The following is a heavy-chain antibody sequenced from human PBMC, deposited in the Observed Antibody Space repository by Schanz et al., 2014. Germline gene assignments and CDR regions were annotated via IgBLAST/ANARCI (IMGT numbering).Heavy chain of an antibody. Sequence: QVPLVESGGGVVQPGRSLRLSCAASGFTFSSYAMHWVRQAPGKGLEWVAVISYDGSNKYYADSVKGRFTISRDNSKNTLYLQMNTLRAEDTAVYYCARDRGYCSGGSCLTFDYWGQGTLVTVSS. CDR2: ISYDGSNK. J-gene: IGHJ4*02. D-gene: IGHD2-15*01. CDR1: GFTFSSYA. CDR3: ARDRGYCSGGSCLTFDY. V-gene: IGHV3-30-3*01.